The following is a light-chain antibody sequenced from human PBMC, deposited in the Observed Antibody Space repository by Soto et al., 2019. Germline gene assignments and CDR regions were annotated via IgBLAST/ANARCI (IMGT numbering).Light chain of an antibody. J-gene: IGKJ1*01. CDR3: QQYRRSVWT. CDR2: FTS. CDR1: QSLTVTY. V-gene: IGKV3-20*01. Sequence: EIVLAQSPATLSLSPGEKATLSCRASQSLTVTYSTWYQQKPGQPPRFLIHFTSVRATGIPDRFVGSGSGTDFTLTISRLEPEDFAVYCCQQYRRSVWTFGQGTRV.